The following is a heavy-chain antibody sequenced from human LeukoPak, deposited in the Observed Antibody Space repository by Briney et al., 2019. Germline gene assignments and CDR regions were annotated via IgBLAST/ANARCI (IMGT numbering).Heavy chain of an antibody. Sequence: GGSLRLSCAASGFTVSSNYMSWVRQAPGKGLEWVSVIYSGGSAYYADSVKGRFTISRDNSKNTLYLQMNSLRAEDTAVYYCARDFVGGRALDYWGQGTLVTVSS. D-gene: IGHD3-16*01. V-gene: IGHV3-66*01. J-gene: IGHJ4*02. CDR2: IYSGGSA. CDR3: ARDFVGGRALDY. CDR1: GFTVSSNY.